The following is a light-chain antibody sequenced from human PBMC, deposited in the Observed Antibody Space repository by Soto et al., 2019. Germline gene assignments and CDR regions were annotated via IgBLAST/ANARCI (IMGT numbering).Light chain of an antibody. V-gene: IGLV4-69*01. CDR3: QTWGTGIRV. CDR2: LNSDGSH. CDR1: SGHSSYV. Sequence: QPVLTQSPSASASLGASVKLTCTLSSGHSSYVIAWHQQQPEKGPRYLMKLNSDGSHSKGDGIPDRFSGSSSGAERYLTISSLQSEDEAEYYCQTWGTGIRVFGGGTKLTVL. J-gene: IGLJ3*02.